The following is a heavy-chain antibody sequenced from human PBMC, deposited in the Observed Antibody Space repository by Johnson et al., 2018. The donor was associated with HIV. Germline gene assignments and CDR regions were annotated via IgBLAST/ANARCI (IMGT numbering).Heavy chain of an antibody. CDR2: ISDTGSST. CDR3: AKGEQVWSVASAFDI. V-gene: IGHV3-23*04. CDR1: GLSFSRSW. D-gene: IGHD5-18*01. Sequence: MQLVESGGGLVQPGGSLRLSCAASGLSFSRSWMHWVRQAPGKGLVWVSTISDTGSSTYYTDSVKGRFTISRDTSKNTLYLQMSSLRAEDTALYFCAKGEQVWSVASAFDIWGQGTMVAVSS. J-gene: IGHJ3*02.